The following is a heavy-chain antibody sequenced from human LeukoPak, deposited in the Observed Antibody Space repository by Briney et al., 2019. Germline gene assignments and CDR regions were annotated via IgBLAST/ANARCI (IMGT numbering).Heavy chain of an antibody. J-gene: IGHJ4*02. Sequence: SETLSLTCTVSGGSISSYYWSWLRQPAGKGLEWIGRIYTSGSTNYNPSLKSRVTMSVDTSKNQFSLKLSSVTAADTAVYYCAREGHRIAARAYFDYWGQGTLVTVSS. D-gene: IGHD6-6*01. CDR3: AREGHRIAARAYFDY. CDR1: GGSISSYY. CDR2: IYTSGST. V-gene: IGHV4-4*07.